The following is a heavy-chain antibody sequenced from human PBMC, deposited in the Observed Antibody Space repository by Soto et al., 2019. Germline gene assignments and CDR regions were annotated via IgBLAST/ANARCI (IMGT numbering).Heavy chain of an antibody. CDR2: ITGSGGTT. CDR1: GLSFSSYA. V-gene: IGHV3-23*01. CDR3: ARDHYDYIWGTFRY. J-gene: IGHJ4*02. D-gene: IGHD3-16*02. Sequence: EVPLLQSGGGLVQPGGSLRLSCAASGLSFSSYAMAWVRQAPGKGLEWVSSITGSGGTTDYADSVKGRFTISRDNSKNTLFLQMNSLRAEDTAVYYCARDHYDYIWGTFRYGGQGTLVTVSS.